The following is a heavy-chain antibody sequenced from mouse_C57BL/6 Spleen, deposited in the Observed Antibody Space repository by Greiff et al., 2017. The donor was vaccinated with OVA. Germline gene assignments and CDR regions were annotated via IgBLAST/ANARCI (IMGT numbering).Heavy chain of an antibody. D-gene: IGHD1-1*01. V-gene: IGHV1-22*01. CDR2: INPNNGGT. CDR3: ALYYYGSRGFAY. CDR1: GYTFTDYN. Sequence: VQLQQSGPELVKPGASVKMSCKASGYTFTDYNMHWVKQSHGKSLEWIGYINPNNGGTSYNQKFKGKATLTVNKSSSTAYMKLRSLTSEDSAVYYCALYYYGSRGFAYWGQGTLVTVSA. J-gene: IGHJ3*01.